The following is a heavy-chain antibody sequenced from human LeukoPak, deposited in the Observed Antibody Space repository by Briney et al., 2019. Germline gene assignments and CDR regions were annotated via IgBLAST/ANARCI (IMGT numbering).Heavy chain of an antibody. D-gene: IGHD4-17*01. CDR2: INHSGST. CDR1: GGSFSGYY. J-gene: IGHJ6*02. Sequence: SETLSLTCAVYGGSFSGYYWSWIRQPPGKGLEWIGEINHSGSTNYNPSLKSRVTISVDTSKNQFSLKLSSVTAADTAVYYCARGGEAGGSHPAYSGGGPSTVTPYGMDVWGQGTTVTVSS. CDR3: ARGGEAGGSHPAYSGGGPSTVTPYGMDV. V-gene: IGHV4-34*01.